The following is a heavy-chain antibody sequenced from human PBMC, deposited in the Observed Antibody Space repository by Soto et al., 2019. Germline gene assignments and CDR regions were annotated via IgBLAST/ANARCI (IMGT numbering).Heavy chain of an antibody. CDR2: ISYDGSNK. J-gene: IGHJ4*02. CDR1: GFTFSSYA. V-gene: IGHV3-30-3*01. Sequence: LRLSCAASGFTFSSYAMHWVRQAPGKGPEWVAVISYDGSNKYYADSVKGRFTISRDNSKNTLYLQMNSLRAEDTAVYYCARDTDSPPGVAGTGVNDYWGQGTLVTVSS. CDR3: ARDTDSPPGVAGTGVNDY. D-gene: IGHD6-19*01.